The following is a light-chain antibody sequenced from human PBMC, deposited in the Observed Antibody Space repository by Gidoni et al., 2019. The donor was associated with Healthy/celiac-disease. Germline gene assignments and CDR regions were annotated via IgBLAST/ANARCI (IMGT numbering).Light chain of an antibody. CDR3: QRYSSSQWT. V-gene: IGKV3-20*01. CDR1: QSVTGSY. CDR2: GAS. J-gene: IGKJ1*01. Sequence: ELVLTQSPGTLSLSPGERATLSRRASQSVTGSYLAWYQQKPGQAPRLLIYGASSRATGIPDRFGGSGSGKDFTLTVSGLGPKDFEVYYCQRYSSSQWTFGQGTKVEIK.